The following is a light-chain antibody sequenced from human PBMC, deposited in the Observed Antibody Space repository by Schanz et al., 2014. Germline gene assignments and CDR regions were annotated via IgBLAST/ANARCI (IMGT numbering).Light chain of an antibody. Sequence: DTQMSQSPSTLSASVGDRVTISCWASPSVSTWVAWYQQTPGKAPKFLIYDASTLESGVPSRFSGSGSGTEFTLTISNLQPDDFATYYCQQYYTYPWTFGQGTKVDIK. CDR1: PSVSTW. CDR3: QQYYTYPWT. CDR2: DAS. V-gene: IGKV1-5*01. J-gene: IGKJ1*01.